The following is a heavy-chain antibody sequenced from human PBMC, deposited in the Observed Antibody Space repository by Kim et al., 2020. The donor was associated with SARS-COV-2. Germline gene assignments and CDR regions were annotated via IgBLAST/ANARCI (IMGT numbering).Heavy chain of an antibody. J-gene: IGHJ3*02. Sequence: GGSLRLSCAASGFPLRSHYMTWVRQAPGKGLEWVSVIYGGGDTDYADSVMGRFTVSRDISKKTVYLQMNSLRAEDTAVYYCTRGAKLNKYYDYVWVRQDSCDAFDIWGHGAMGTASS. CDR1: GFPLRSHY. CDR2: IYGGGDT. CDR3: TRGAKLNKYYDYVWVRQDSCDAFDI. V-gene: IGHV3-66*01. D-gene: IGHD3-16*01.